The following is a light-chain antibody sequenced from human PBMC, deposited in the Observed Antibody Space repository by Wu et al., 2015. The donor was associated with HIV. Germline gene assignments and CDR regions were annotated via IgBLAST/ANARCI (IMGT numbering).Light chain of an antibody. Sequence: EIVLTQSPGTLSLSPGERATLSCRASQSVTSSYLTWYQQRPGQAPRVLIFGGSTRATGIPDRFSGSASGTDFTLTINRLEPEDFAVYYCQQYDRSPPFYIIGQGTKAGDQT. CDR2: GGS. J-gene: IGKJ2*01. CDR1: QSVTSSY. CDR3: QQYDRSPPFYI. V-gene: IGKV3-20*01.